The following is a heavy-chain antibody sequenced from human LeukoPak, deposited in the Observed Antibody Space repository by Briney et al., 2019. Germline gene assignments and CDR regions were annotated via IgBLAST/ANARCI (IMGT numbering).Heavy chain of an antibody. J-gene: IGHJ4*02. CDR1: GFTFSSYW. V-gene: IGHV3-7*01. D-gene: IGHD5-18*01. CDR3: ARSRYSSGDY. CDR2: IKQDGSEI. Sequence: GGSLRLSCAVSGFTFSSYWMSWVRQAPGKGLEWVANIKQDGSEIHYVDSVKGRFTISRDNAKNSLYLQMNSLRAEDTAVYYCARSRYSSGDYWGQGTLVTVSS.